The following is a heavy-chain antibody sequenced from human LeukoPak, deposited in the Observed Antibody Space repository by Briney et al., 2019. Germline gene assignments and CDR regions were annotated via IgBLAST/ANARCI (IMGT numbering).Heavy chain of an antibody. J-gene: IGHJ4*02. CDR3: ASADIVVVPAAIP. D-gene: IGHD2-2*01. V-gene: IGHV4-59*12. CDR1: GGSISSYY. CDR2: IYYSGST. Sequence: SETLSLTCTVSGGSISSYYWSWIRQPPGKGLEWIGYIYYSGSTNYNPSLKSRVTISVDTSKNQFSLKLSSVTAADTAVYYCASADIVVVPAAIPWGQGTLVTVSS.